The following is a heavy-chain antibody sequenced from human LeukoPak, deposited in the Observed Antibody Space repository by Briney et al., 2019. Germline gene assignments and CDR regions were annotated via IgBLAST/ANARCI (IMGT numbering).Heavy chain of an antibody. CDR2: ISAYNGNT. Sequence: ASVKVSCKASGYTFTSYGISWVRQAPGQGLEWMGWISAYNGNTNHAQKLQGRVTMTTDTSTSTAYMELRSLRSDDTAVYYCARVGYCSSTSCYFPAYYYYYGMDVWGQGTTVTVSS. CDR3: ARVGYCSSTSCYFPAYYYYYGMDV. V-gene: IGHV1-18*01. J-gene: IGHJ6*02. CDR1: GYTFTSYG. D-gene: IGHD2-2*03.